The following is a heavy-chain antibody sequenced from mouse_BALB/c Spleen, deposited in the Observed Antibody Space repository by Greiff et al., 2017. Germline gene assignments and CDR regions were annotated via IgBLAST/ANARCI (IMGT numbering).Heavy chain of an antibody. J-gene: IGHJ4*01. CDR3: ARSLNYYGSSYAMDY. CDR1: GYSITSDYA. Sequence: EVKLMESGPGLVKPSQSLSLTCTVTGYSITSDYAWNWIRQFPGNKLEWMGYISYSGSTSYNPSLKSRISITRDTSKNQFFLQLNSVTTEDTATYYCARSLNYYGSSYAMDYWGQGTSGTVSS. CDR2: ISYSGST. D-gene: IGHD1-1*01. V-gene: IGHV3-2*02.